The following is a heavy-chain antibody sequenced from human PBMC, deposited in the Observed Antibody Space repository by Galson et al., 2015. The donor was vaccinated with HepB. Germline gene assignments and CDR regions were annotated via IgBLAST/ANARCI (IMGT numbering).Heavy chain of an antibody. CDR1: GFTFSNYG. D-gene: IGHD3-10*01. J-gene: IGHJ4*02. V-gene: IGHV3-30*18. CDR2: ISYDGSNK. CDR3: AKGTHGSGFYGGPYFDY. Sequence: SLRLSCAASGFTFSNYGMHWVRQAPGKGLEWVAVISYDGSNKYYAGSVKGRFTISRDTSKNTLYLQMNSLRAEDTAIYYCAKGTHGSGFYGGPYFDYWGQGTLVTVSS.